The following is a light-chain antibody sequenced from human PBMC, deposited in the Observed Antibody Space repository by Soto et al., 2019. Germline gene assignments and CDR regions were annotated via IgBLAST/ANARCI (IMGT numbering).Light chain of an antibody. CDR3: SSLTIISTLV. V-gene: IGLV2-18*02. J-gene: IGLJ3*02. Sequence: QSVLTQPPSVSGSPGQSVTISCTGTSSDVGSYNRVSWYQQPPGTAPKLMIYEVSNRPSGVPDRFSGSKSDNTASLTISGLQAEDEADYYCSSLTIISTLVFGGGTQLTVL. CDR1: SSDVGSYNR. CDR2: EVS.